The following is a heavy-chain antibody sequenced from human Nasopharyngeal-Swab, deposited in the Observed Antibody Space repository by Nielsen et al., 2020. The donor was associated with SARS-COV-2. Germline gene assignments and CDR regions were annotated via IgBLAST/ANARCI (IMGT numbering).Heavy chain of an antibody. CDR2: IYYSGST. CDR1: GGSISSSSYY. Sequence: ESLKISCTVSGGSISSSSYYWGWIRQPPGKGLEWIGSIYYSGSTYYNPSLKSRVTISVDTSKNQFSLKLSPVTAADTAVYYCASHKGTFDYWGQGTLVTVSS. J-gene: IGHJ4*02. V-gene: IGHV4-39*01. CDR3: ASHKGTFDY.